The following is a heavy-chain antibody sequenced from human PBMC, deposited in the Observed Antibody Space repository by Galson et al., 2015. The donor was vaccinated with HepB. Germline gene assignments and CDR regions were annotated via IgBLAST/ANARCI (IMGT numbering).Heavy chain of an antibody. CDR3: AYGSDV. J-gene: IGHJ6*02. D-gene: IGHD4-17*01. Sequence: CAISGDSVTSNSAVWNWIRQSPSRGLEWLGRTYFSAKWHTDYEISVKSRINITADISQNQFSLQLSSVTSDDTAVYYCAYGSDVWGQGTTVIVSS. CDR2: TYFSAKWHT. V-gene: IGHV6-1*01. CDR1: GDSVTSNSAV.